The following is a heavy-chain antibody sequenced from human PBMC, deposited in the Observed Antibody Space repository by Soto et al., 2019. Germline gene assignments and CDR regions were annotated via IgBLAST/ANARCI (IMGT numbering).Heavy chain of an antibody. D-gene: IGHD3-22*01. V-gene: IGHV4-59*01. CDR3: ARGGTYYYDSSGYYYFDY. Sequence: SETLSLTCTFSGCSISSYYWSWIRQPPGKGLEWIGYIYYSGSTNYNPSLKSRVTISVDTSKNQFSLKLSSVTAADTAVYYCARGGTYYYDSSGYYYFDYWGQGTLVTVSS. CDR2: IYYSGST. J-gene: IGHJ4*02. CDR1: GCSISSYY.